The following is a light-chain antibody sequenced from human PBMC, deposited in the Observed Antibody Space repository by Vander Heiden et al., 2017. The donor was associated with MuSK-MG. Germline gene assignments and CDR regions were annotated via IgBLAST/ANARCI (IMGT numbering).Light chain of an antibody. CDR3: QQHKNWPPLT. CDR2: GAS. V-gene: IGKV3-15*01. Sequence: EIVMTQSPATLSVSPGERATLSCRASQSVSSNLAWYQQKPGQAPRLLIYGASTRDTGIPARFSGSGYETEFTLTISSRQSEDFALYYCQQHKNWPPLTFGGGTKVEIK. J-gene: IGKJ4*01. CDR1: QSVSSN.